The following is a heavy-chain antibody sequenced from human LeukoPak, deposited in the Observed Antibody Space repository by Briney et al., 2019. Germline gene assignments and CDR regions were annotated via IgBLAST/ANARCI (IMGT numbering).Heavy chain of an antibody. V-gene: IGHV3-33*01. CDR2: IWYDGSNK. CDR3: ARDYSGRRYSSSWSRFDY. Sequence: GRSLRLSCAASGFTFSSYGMHWVRQAPGKGLESVAVIWYDGSNKYYADSVKGRFTISRDNSKNTLYLQMNSLRAEDTAVYYCARDYSGRRYSSSWSRFDYWGQGTLVTVSS. CDR1: GFTFSSYG. J-gene: IGHJ4*02. D-gene: IGHD6-13*01.